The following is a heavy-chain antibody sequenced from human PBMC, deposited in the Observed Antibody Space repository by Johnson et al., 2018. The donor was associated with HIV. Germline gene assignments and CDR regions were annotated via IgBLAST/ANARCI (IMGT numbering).Heavy chain of an antibody. CDR3: AEASPSGPMWVFDAFDI. D-gene: IGHD1-26*01. J-gene: IGHJ3*02. V-gene: IGHV3-30*04. CDR1: GFTFNTYA. Sequence: QVQLVESGGGVVQPGRSLRLSCAASGFTFNTYAMHWVRQAPGKGLEWVAVISYDGSEKYFGDSVRGRFTISRDNSKNTLYLQMNSLRAEDTAVYYCAEASPSGPMWVFDAFDIWGRGTMVTVSS. CDR2: ISYDGSEK.